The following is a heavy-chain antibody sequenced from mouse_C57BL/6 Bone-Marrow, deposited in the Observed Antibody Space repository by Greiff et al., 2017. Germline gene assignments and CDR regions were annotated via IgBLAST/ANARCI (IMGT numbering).Heavy chain of an antibody. CDR2: ISNGGGST. D-gene: IGHD1-1*01. V-gene: IGHV5-12*01. J-gene: IGHJ3*01. Sequence: EVKVEESGGGLVQPGGSLKLSCAASGFTFSDYYMYWVRQTPEKRLEWVAYISNGGGSTYYPDTVKGRFTISRDNAKNTLYLQMSRLKSEDTAMYYCARHGVGSGFAYWGQGTLVTVSA. CDR3: ARHGVGSGFAY. CDR1: GFTFSDYY.